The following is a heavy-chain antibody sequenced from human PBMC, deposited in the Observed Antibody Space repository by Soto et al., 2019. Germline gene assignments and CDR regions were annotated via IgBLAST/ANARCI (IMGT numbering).Heavy chain of an antibody. CDR1: GYTFTSYG. D-gene: IGHD4-17*01. CDR3: ARGEDDYGDYGWFDP. V-gene: IGHV1-18*01. J-gene: IGHJ5*02. Sequence: ASVKVSCKASGYTFTSYGISWVRQAPGQGLEWMGWISAYNGNTNYAQKLQGRVTMTTDTSTGTAYMELRSLRSDDTAVYYCARGEDDYGDYGWFDPWGQGTLVTVSS. CDR2: ISAYNGNT.